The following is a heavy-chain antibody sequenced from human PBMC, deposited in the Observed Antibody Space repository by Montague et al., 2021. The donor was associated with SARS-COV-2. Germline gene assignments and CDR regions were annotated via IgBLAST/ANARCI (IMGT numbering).Heavy chain of an antibody. CDR1: GGSLSGHH. J-gene: IGHJ4*02. D-gene: IGHD1/OR15-1a*01. CDR2: IFHSGNT. Sequence: SETLSLTCTVSGGSLSGHHWSWIRQPPGKGLEWIGYIFHSGNTNYNPSLKSRVTILVDTSKNQFSLRLTSVTSADTAGYYCARLNWDNDSVFDSWGQGAVVAVSS. V-gene: IGHV4-59*11. CDR3: ARLNWDNDSVFDS.